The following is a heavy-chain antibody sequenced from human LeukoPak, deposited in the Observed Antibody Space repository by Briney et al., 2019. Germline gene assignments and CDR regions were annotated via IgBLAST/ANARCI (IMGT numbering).Heavy chain of an antibody. CDR1: GFTVSSNY. V-gene: IGHV3-15*01. D-gene: IGHD2-2*01. CDR3: TTEIVVVPAAINAMALFDY. Sequence: PGGSLRLSCAASGFTVSSNYMSWVRQAPGKGLEWVGRIKSKTDGGTTDYAAPVKGRFTISRDDSKNTLYLQMNSLKTEDTAVYYCTTEIVVVPAAINAMALFDYWGQGTLVTVSS. CDR2: IKSKTDGGTT. J-gene: IGHJ4*02.